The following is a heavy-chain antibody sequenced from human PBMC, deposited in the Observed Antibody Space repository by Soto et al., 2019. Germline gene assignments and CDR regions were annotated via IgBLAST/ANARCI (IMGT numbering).Heavy chain of an antibody. Sequence: QVQLQESGPGLVKLAGTLSLTCAVSGGSISNSNWWSWVRQPPGKGLEWIGAIYNSGRTNYNPSLKRRVTISVDKSKNQCSLKLSSVTAADTAVYYCAILAVADFDLWDRGTLVTVSS. V-gene: IGHV4-4*02. J-gene: IGHJ2*01. CDR3: AILAVADFDL. D-gene: IGHD6-19*01. CDR1: GGSISNSNW. CDR2: IYNSGRT.